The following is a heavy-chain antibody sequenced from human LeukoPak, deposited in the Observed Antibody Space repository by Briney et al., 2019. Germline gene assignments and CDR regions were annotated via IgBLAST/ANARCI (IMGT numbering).Heavy chain of an antibody. CDR2: ISSSSSYI. D-gene: IGHD6-6*01. Sequence: AGGSLRLSCAASGFTVSSNYMSWVRQAPGKGLEWVSSISSSSSYIYYADSVKGRFTISRDNAKNSLYLQMNSLRAEDTAVYYCARDSSSRGGDAFDIWGQGTMVTVSS. V-gene: IGHV3-21*01. CDR3: ARDSSSRGGDAFDI. CDR1: GFTVSSNY. J-gene: IGHJ3*02.